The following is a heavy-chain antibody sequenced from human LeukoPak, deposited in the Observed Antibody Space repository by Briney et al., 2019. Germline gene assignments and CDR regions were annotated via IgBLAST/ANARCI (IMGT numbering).Heavy chain of an antibody. CDR3: ARSSYCSGGSCYGRLSDY. D-gene: IGHD2-15*01. V-gene: IGHV1-2*02. J-gene: IGHJ4*02. Sequence: GASVKVSCKASGYTFTGYYMHWVRQAPGQGLEWMGWINPNSGGTNYAQKFQGRVTMTRDTSISTAYMELSRLRSDDAAVYDCARSSYCSGGSCYGRLSDYWGQGTLVTVSS. CDR2: INPNSGGT. CDR1: GYTFTGYY.